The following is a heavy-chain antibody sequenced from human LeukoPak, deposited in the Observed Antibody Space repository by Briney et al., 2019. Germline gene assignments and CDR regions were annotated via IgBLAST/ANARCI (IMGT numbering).Heavy chain of an antibody. V-gene: IGHV3-74*01. Sequence: GGSLRLSCAASGFTFSSYWMHWVRQAPGKGLVWVSRINSDGSSTSYADSVKGRFTISRDNAKNTLYLQMNSLRAEDTAVYYCAREAYSSGWYGLLFGYWGQGTLVTVSS. CDR3: AREAYSSGWYGLLFGY. CDR2: INSDGSST. D-gene: IGHD6-19*01. J-gene: IGHJ4*02. CDR1: GFTFSSYW.